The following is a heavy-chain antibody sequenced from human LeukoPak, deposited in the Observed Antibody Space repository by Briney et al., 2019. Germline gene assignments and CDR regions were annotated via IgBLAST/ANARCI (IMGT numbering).Heavy chain of an antibody. J-gene: IGHJ4*02. CDR2: IIPIFGTA. Sequence: SVKVSCKTSGYTFNSYAISWVRQAPGQGLEWMGGIIPIFGTANYAQKFQGRVTITADESTSTAYMELSSLRSEDTAVYYCARDGHGNYFDYWGQGTLVTVSS. V-gene: IGHV1-69*13. D-gene: IGHD1-1*01. CDR3: ARDGHGNYFDY. CDR1: GYTFNSYA.